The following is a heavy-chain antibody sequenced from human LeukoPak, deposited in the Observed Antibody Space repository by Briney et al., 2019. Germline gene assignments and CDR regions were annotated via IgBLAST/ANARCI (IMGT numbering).Heavy chain of an antibody. V-gene: IGHV3-48*01. Sequence: GGSLRLSCAASGFTFSSYSMNWVRQAPGKGLEWVSYISSSSSTIYYADSVKGRFTISRDNAKNSLYLQMNSLRAEDTAVYYCARGTYSSGWYRSSYWYFDLWGRGTLVTVSS. CDR3: ARGTYSSGWYRSSYWYFDL. CDR2: ISSSSSTI. CDR1: GFTFSSYS. D-gene: IGHD6-19*01. J-gene: IGHJ2*01.